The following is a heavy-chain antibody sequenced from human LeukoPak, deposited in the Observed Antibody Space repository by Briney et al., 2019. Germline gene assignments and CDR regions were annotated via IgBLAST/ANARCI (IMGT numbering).Heavy chain of an antibody. CDR2: IKSDGSTT. Sequence: GGSLRLSCAASGFTFSSYWMHWVRQAPGKRLVWVSRIKSDGSTTNYADSVKGRFTISRDNAKNTLYLQMNSLRAEDTAVYYCARGYIYGYDYWGQGTLVTASS. J-gene: IGHJ4*02. CDR1: GFTFSSYW. V-gene: IGHV3-74*01. D-gene: IGHD5-18*01. CDR3: ARGYIYGYDY.